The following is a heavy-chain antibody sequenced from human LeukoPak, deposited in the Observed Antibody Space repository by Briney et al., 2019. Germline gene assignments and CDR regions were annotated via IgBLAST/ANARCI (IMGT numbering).Heavy chain of an antibody. D-gene: IGHD3-10*01. CDR3: ARWGVHYYYYGMDV. CDR2: IYYSGST. Sequence: PSQTLSLTCTVSGGSISSGGYYWSWIRQHPGKGLEWIGYIYYSGSTYYNPSLKSRVTISVDTSKNQFSLKLSSVTAADTAVYYCARWGVHYYYYGMDVWGKGTTVTVSS. J-gene: IGHJ6*04. CDR1: GGSISSGGYY. V-gene: IGHV4-31*03.